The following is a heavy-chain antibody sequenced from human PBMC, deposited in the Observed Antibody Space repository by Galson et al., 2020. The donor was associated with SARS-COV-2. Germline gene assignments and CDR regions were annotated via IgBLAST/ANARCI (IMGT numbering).Heavy chain of an antibody. V-gene: IGHV1-2*02. D-gene: IGHD2-21*01. CDR2: INTNSGGT. J-gene: IGHJ4*02. Sequence: ASVKVSCKASGYTFTGYYMHWVRQAPGQGHEWMGWINTNSGGTNDAQKFQGRVTMTRDTSIITAYMELSRLKSDDTAVYYCASLSAYNRFDYWGQGTLVTVSS. CDR1: GYTFTGYY. CDR3: ASLSAYNRFDY.